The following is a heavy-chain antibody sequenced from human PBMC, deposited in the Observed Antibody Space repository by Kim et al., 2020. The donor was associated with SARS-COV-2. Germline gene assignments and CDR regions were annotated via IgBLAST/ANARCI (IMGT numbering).Heavy chain of an antibody. V-gene: IGHV4-34*01. Sequence: SETLSLTCAVYGGSFSGYYWTWIRQPPGKGLEWIGEIDHSGCTNYNPSLKSRVTISVDTSKNQFSLKLSSVTAADTAVYYCAGSWYIRGRVYWGQGTLVTVSS. CDR2: IDHSGCT. D-gene: IGHD2-15*01. CDR1: GGSFSGYY. CDR3: AGSWYIRGRVY. J-gene: IGHJ4*02.